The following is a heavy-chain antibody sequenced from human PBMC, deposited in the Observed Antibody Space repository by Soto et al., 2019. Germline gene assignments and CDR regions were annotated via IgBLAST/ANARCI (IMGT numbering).Heavy chain of an antibody. CDR3: ARDPLWFGELLSNYYYQALDV. V-gene: IGHV1-69*13. Sequence: SVKVSCKASGGTFSSHSFTWVRQAPGQGLEWMGGVIPIFGTPNYAQKFQGRVTITAEASTNTAYMELSSLTSEDTAVYYCARDPLWFGELLSNYYYQALDVWGQGTTVTVSS. D-gene: IGHD3-10*01. CDR1: GGTFSSHS. J-gene: IGHJ6*02. CDR2: VIPIFGTP.